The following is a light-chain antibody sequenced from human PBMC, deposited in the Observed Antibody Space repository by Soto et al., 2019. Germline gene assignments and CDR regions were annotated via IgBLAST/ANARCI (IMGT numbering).Light chain of an antibody. Sequence: EIVLTQSPDTLSLSPGERATLSCRASESVRNNWFAWYQQKPGQAPRFLIYDTSTRATGTPDRFSGSGSGTDFTLTISRLEPEDSAVYYCQQYGITPLTFGGGTKVDIK. J-gene: IGKJ4*01. CDR1: ESVRNNW. V-gene: IGKV3-20*01. CDR3: QQYGITPLT. CDR2: DTS.